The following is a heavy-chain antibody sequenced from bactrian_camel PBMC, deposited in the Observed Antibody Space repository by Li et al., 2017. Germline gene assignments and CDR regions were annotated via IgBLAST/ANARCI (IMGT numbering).Heavy chain of an antibody. D-gene: IGHD2*01. V-gene: IGHV3S1*01. CDR1: GFTFSNYW. CDR2: INAGGGTV. CDR3: AAVSGLRQYYRKTDACR. Sequence: QLVESGGGLVQPGGSLRLSCAVSGFTFSNYWMYWVRQAPGKGLEWVSFINAGGGTVYYADSVKGRFTISQDNAKSTVSLQMNNLKPEDTALYYCAAVSGLRQYYRKTDACRWSQGTQVTVS. J-gene: IGHJ4*01.